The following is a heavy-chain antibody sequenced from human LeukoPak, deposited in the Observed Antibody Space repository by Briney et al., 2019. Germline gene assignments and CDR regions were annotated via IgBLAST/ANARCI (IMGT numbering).Heavy chain of an antibody. Sequence: GASVKVSCKASGYSFTNYYMHWVRQAPGQGLEWVGIINLIGGSTRYAQKFQGRVTMTRDTSTSTVYMELSSLRSEDTAVYYCARESDIAVAGTGFDNWGQGTLVTVSS. CDR3: ARESDIAVAGTGFDN. CDR2: INLIGGST. CDR1: GYSFTNYY. D-gene: IGHD6-19*01. V-gene: IGHV1-46*01. J-gene: IGHJ4*02.